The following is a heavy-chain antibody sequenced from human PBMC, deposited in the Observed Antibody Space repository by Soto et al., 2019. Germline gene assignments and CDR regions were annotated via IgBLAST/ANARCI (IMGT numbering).Heavy chain of an antibody. CDR2: ISGSGGST. CDR3: AKTTEQWLVRGGAFDF. V-gene: IGHV3-23*01. Sequence: GGSLRLSCAASGFTFSSYAMSWVRQAPGKGLEWVSAISGSGGSTYYADSVKGRFTISRDNSKKTLYLQMNSLRAEDTAVYYCAKTTEQWLVRGGAFDFWGQGTMVTVSS. D-gene: IGHD6-19*01. J-gene: IGHJ3*01. CDR1: GFTFSSYA.